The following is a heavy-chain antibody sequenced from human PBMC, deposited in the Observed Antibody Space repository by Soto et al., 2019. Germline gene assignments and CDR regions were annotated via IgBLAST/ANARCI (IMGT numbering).Heavy chain of an antibody. CDR2: INWNGRTK. D-gene: IGHD3-9*01. Sequence: GGSLRLSCAASGVSFDDGGMSWVRQVPGKRLEWVAGINWNGRTKDYVDSVKGRFTISRDTAKSSVYLQMNSLRAEDTALYFCARASPRGRYFDWLIFPLGHWGQGTLVTVSS. CDR3: ARASPRGRYFDWLIFPLGH. CDR1: GVSFDDGG. V-gene: IGHV3-20*04. J-gene: IGHJ4*02.